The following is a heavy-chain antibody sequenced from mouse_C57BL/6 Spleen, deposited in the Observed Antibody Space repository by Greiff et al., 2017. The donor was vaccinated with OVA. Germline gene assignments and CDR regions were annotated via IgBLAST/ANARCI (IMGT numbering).Heavy chain of an antibody. V-gene: IGHV5-17*01. CDR2: ISSGSSTI. CDR3: ARRGGTRYYYAMDY. CDR1: GFTFSDYG. D-gene: IGHD3-3*01. Sequence: EVQVVESGGGLVKPGGSLKLSCAASGFTFSDYGMHWVRQAPEKGLEWVAYISSGSSTIYYADTVKGRFTISRDNAKNTLFLQMTSLRSEDTAMYYCARRGGTRYYYAMDYWGQGTSVTVSS. J-gene: IGHJ4*01.